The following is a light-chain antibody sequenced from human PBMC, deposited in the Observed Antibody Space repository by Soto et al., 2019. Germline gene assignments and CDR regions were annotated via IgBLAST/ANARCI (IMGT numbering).Light chain of an antibody. V-gene: IGKV3-15*01. CDR1: QSISSD. Sequence: EIVMTQSPATLSVSPGERATLSCRASQSISSDLAWYQQKPGQAPRLLMHGGSTRATGIPARFSGSGSGTDFTLTISSLQSEDFAVYYCQQYNNWPWTFGQGTKVEIK. CDR2: GGS. CDR3: QQYNNWPWT. J-gene: IGKJ1*01.